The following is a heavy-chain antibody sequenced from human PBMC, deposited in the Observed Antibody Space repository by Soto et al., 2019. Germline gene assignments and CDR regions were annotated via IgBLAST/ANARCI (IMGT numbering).Heavy chain of an antibody. Sequence: SETLSLTCAVSGGSISSSNWWICVRQPPGKGLEWIWEIYHSGSTNYNPSLKRRVTISVEKSKNQFSLKLSSVTAAETDVYSCAREHGQGDSSSVYWGQGTLIPVSS. CDR2: IYHSGST. CDR3: AREHGQGDSSSVY. J-gene: IGHJ4*02. V-gene: IGHV4-4*02. D-gene: IGHD6-6*01. CDR1: GGSISSSNW.